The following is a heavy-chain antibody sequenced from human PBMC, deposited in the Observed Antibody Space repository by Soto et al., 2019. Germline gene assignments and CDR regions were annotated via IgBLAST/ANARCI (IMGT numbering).Heavy chain of an antibody. CDR3: ARHSYYSNPLRFDP. D-gene: IGHD4-4*01. Sequence: QVQLQESGPGLVQPSETLSLTCTVSGGSITGYYWSWIRQPPGQGPEWIGNIHYSGSTNYNPSLKSRVTISVVTSKNQFSLRLSSVTAAETAVYYCARHSYYSNPLRFDPWGQGTLVTVSS. CDR1: GGSITGYY. CDR2: IHYSGST. J-gene: IGHJ5*02. V-gene: IGHV4-59*08.